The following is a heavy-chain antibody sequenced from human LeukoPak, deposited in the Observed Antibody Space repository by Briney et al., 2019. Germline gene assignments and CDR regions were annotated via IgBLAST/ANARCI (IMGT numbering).Heavy chain of an antibody. CDR3: ARRVQGDIPFVTWFDP. CDR1: GGSISSSSYY. Sequence: SETLSLTCTVSGGSISSSSYYWGWIRQPPGKGLECIGSIYYSGSTYYNPSLKSRVTISVDTSKHQFSLKLSSVTAADTAVYYCARRVQGDIPFVTWFDPWGQGTLVTVSS. V-gene: IGHV4-39*01. CDR2: IYYSGST. D-gene: IGHD1-1*01. J-gene: IGHJ5*02.